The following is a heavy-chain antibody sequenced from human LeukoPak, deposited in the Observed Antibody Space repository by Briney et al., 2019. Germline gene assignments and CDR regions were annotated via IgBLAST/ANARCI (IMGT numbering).Heavy chain of an antibody. V-gene: IGHV3-23*01. D-gene: IGHD5-12*01. CDR1: GFSLTNFA. CDR2: IIGSSSYT. Sequence: GGSLRLSCASSGFSLTNFAMSWFRQAPGKGLEWVSLIIGSSSYTFYADSVKGRFTISRDNSKTRLYLQMNSPRAEDTALYYCAKGAYDYIEMGYFDYWGQGTLVTVSS. CDR3: AKGAYDYIEMGYFDY. J-gene: IGHJ4*02.